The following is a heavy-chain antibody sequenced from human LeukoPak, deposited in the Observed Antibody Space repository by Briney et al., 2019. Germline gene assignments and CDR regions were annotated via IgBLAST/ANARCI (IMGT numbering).Heavy chain of an antibody. J-gene: IGHJ4*02. V-gene: IGHV3-30*02. Sequence: TGGSLRLSCAASGFTFSSYGMHWVRQAPGKGLEWVAFIRYDGSNKYYADSVKGRFTISRDNSKNTLYLQMNSLRAEDTAVYYCAKDPPRIVVVPAASFDYWGQGTLVTVSS. CDR2: IRYDGSNK. CDR3: AKDPPRIVVVPAASFDY. CDR1: GFTFSSYG. D-gene: IGHD2-2*01.